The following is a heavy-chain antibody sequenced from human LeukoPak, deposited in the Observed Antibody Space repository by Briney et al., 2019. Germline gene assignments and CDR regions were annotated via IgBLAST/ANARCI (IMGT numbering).Heavy chain of an antibody. CDR1: GFTFSSSW. J-gene: IGHJ6*02. D-gene: IGHD4-23*01. CDR3: ARGGGGAMDV. Sequence: GGSLRLSCAASGFTFSSSWMSWVRQAPGKGLVWVSHITSDESTTRYADSVKGRFTISRDNAKNTLYLQMNSLRAEDSAVYYCARGGGGAMDVWGQGTTVTVSS. V-gene: IGHV3-74*01. CDR2: ITSDESTT.